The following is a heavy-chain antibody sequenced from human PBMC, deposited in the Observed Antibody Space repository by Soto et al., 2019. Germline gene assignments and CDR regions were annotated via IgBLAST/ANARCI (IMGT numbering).Heavy chain of an antibody. Sequence: GGSLRLSCAASGFTFSSYSMNWVRQAPGKGLEWVSSISSSSSYIYYADSVKGRFTISRDNAKNSLYLQMNSLRAGDTAVYYCASFGYSSSWYMPYNEGRFDPWGQGTLVTVSS. CDR1: GFTFSSYS. V-gene: IGHV3-21*01. CDR3: ASFGYSSSWYMPYNEGRFDP. J-gene: IGHJ5*02. CDR2: ISSSSSYI. D-gene: IGHD6-13*01.